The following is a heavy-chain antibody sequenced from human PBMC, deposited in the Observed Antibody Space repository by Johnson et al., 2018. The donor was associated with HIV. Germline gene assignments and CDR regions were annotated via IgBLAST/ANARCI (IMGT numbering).Heavy chain of an antibody. CDR2: IRYDGNNK. V-gene: IGHV3-30*02. Sequence: QMLLVESGGGVVQPGGSLRISCAASGVTFSSYGMHWVRQAPGKGLEGVAFIRYDGNNKYYADSVKGRFTISRDNSKNTLFLQMNSLRAEETAVYYCAKVGPANDVLGAGDAFDIWGQGTMVTVSS. D-gene: IGHD2-8*01. CDR1: GVTFSSYG. J-gene: IGHJ3*02. CDR3: AKVGPANDVLGAGDAFDI.